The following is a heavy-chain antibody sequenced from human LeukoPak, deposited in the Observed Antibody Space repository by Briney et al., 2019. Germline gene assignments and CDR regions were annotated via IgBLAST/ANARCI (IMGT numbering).Heavy chain of an antibody. J-gene: IGHJ4*02. CDR3: ARDSGMKQQLDYFDY. Sequence: GASVKVSCKASGYTFTSYYMHWGRQAPGQGLEWMGIINPSGGSTSYTQKFQGRVAMTRDTSTSTVYMELSSLRSEDTAVYYCARDSGMKQQLDYFDYWGQGTLVTVSS. CDR2: INPSGGST. D-gene: IGHD6-13*01. CDR1: GYTFTSYY. V-gene: IGHV1-46*01.